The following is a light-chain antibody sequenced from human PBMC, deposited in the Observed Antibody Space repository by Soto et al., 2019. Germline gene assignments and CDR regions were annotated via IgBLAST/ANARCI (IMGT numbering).Light chain of an antibody. CDR3: CSYAGSSTV. J-gene: IGLJ2*01. CDR1: SSDVGSYNL. Sequence: QSALTQPASVSGSPGQSITISCTGTSSDVGSYNLVSWYQQHPGKAPKLMIYEGSKRPSGVSNRFSGSKSGNTASLTISGLQAEDVADYYCCSYAGSSTVFGGGTKLTVL. CDR2: EGS. V-gene: IGLV2-23*01.